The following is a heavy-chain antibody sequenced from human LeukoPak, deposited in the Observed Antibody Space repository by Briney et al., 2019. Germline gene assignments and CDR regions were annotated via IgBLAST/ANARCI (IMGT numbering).Heavy chain of an antibody. CDR3: ARGGVDYYGSGTYYLMYYFDY. D-gene: IGHD3-10*01. CDR1: GFTFSSYG. V-gene: IGHV3-23*01. CDR2: ISGSGGAP. Sequence: GGPLRLPWAASGFTFSSYGMSWVRQAPGKGLEGVSGISGSGGAPYYADSVKGRFTISRDDPHNTLYLQMNSLRAEDTAVYFCARGGVDYYGSGTYYLMYYFDYWGQGALVTVSS. J-gene: IGHJ4*02.